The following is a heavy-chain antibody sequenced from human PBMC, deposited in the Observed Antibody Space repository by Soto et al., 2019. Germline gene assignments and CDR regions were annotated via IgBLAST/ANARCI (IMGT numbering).Heavy chain of an antibody. CDR1: GYTFTSYD. CDR3: ARGGEVRGYGNDAFDI. V-gene: IGHV1-8*01. J-gene: IGHJ3*02. Sequence: GASVKVSCKASGYTFTSYDINWVRQATGQGLEWMGWMNPNSGNTGYAQKFQGRVTMTRNTSISTAYMELSSLRSEDTAVYYCARGGEVRGYGNDAFDIWGQGTMVTVSS. CDR2: MNPNSGNT. D-gene: IGHD6-25*01.